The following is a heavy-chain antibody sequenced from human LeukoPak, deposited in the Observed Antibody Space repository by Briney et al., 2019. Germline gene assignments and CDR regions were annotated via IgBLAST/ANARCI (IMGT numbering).Heavy chain of an antibody. J-gene: IGHJ5*02. V-gene: IGHV1-2*02. CDR3: ARDGPSGYCSGGSCRAGDWFDP. D-gene: IGHD2-15*01. Sequence: ASGKVSCKASGYTFAGYYMHWVRQAPGQGLEWMGWINPNSGGTNYAQKFQGRVTMTRDTSISTAYMELSRLRSDDTAVYYCARDGPSGYCSGGSCRAGDWFDPWGQGTLVTVSS. CDR2: INPNSGGT. CDR1: GYTFAGYY.